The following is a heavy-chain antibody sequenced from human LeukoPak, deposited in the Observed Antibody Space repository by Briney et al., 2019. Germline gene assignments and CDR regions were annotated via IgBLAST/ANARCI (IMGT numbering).Heavy chain of an antibody. D-gene: IGHD6-13*01. CDR2: IYHSGST. V-gene: IGHV4-4*02. J-gene: IGHJ6*02. Sequence: SETLSLTCAVSGGSISSSNWWSWVRQPPGKGLEWIGEIYHSGSTNYNPSLKSRVTISVDKSKNQFSLNLSSVTAADTAVYYCAGEQRYNAVWQQLALYGMDVWGQGTTVTVSS. CDR1: GGSISSSNW. CDR3: AGEQRYNAVWQQLALYGMDV.